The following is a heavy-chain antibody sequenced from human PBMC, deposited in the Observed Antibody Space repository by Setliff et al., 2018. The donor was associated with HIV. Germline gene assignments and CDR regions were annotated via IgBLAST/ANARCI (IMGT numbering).Heavy chain of an antibody. Sequence: GGSLRLSCAASGFNFNTYSMSWFRQAPGKGLEWVSYITGSSDTIYYADSVKGRFTISRDNAKNSLYLQMNTLRAEDTAVYYCAREGITGTTLHPYWGQGTLVTVSS. CDR3: AREGITGTTLHPY. V-gene: IGHV3-48*04. J-gene: IGHJ4*02. CDR1: GFNFNTYS. D-gene: IGHD1-7*01. CDR2: ITGSSDTI.